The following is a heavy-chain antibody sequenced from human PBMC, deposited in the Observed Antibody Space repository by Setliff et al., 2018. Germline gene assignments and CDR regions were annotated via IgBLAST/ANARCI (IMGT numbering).Heavy chain of an antibody. CDR1: GGSISRYH. CDR3: ARLSPYNTGPPFDY. CDR2: ISYTGST. Sequence: SSETLSLTCTVSGGSISRYHWSWIRQSPGRGLEWIAYISYTGSTNYNPSLKSRVTISLDTSKNHFSLNLRSVTAADTAVYYCARLSPYNTGPPFDYWGQGTLVTVSS. V-gene: IGHV4-59*08. D-gene: IGHD2-8*02. J-gene: IGHJ4*02.